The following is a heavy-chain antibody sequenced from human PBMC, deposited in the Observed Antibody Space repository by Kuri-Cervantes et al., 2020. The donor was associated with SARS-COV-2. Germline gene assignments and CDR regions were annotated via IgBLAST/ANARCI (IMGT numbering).Heavy chain of an antibody. CDR1: GGSISSSSYY. CDR3: ARAPHAFYGSGSELDY. Sequence: GSLRLSCTVPGGSISSSSYYWGWIRQPPGKGLEWIGSIYYSGSTYYNPSLKSRVTISVDTSKNQFSLKLSSVTAADTAVYYCARAPHAFYGSGSELDYWGQGTLVTVSS. V-gene: IGHV4-39*07. J-gene: IGHJ4*02. D-gene: IGHD3-10*01. CDR2: IYYSGST.